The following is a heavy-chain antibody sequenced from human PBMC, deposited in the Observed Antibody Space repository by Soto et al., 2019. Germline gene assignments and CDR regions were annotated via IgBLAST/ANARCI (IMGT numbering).Heavy chain of an antibody. CDR1: GGTFSSYA. D-gene: IGHD4-17*01. CDR3: ARIYGDYVYSAFDV. Sequence: ASVKVSCKASGGTFSSYAISWVRQAPGQGLEWMGWISAYNGNTNYAQKLQGRVTMTTDTSTSTAYMELRSLRSDDTAVYYCARIYGDYVYSAFDVWGQGTMVTVSS. CDR2: ISAYNGNT. V-gene: IGHV1-18*01. J-gene: IGHJ3*01.